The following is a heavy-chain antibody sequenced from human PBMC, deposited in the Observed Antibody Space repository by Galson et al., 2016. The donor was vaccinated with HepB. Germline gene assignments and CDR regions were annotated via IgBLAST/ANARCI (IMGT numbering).Heavy chain of an antibody. D-gene: IGHD6-13*01. Sequence: LSLTCAVYGGSFSGYYWSWIRQPPGMGLEWIGEINHSGITNYNPSLKSRVTIPVDTSKNQFSLKLSSVTAADTALYYCARYLSRYSSSWFLVPGRNYFDYWGQGTLVTVSS. CDR3: ARYLSRYSSSWFLVPGRNYFDY. V-gene: IGHV4-34*01. CDR1: GGSFSGYY. CDR2: INHSGIT. J-gene: IGHJ4*02.